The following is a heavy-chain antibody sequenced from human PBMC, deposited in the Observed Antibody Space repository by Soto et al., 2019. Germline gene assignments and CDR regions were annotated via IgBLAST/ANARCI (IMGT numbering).Heavy chain of an antibody. CDR2: INTGNGNT. Sequence: QVQLVQSGAEVKKPGASVKVSCKASGYTFTSYAMHWVRQAPGQRLEWMGWINTGNGNTKYSQKFQGRVTITRDTSENTAYMELSSLRSEDTAVYYCARDLSSSSWYLEDNWFDPWGQGTLVTVSS. V-gene: IGHV1-3*04. D-gene: IGHD6-13*01. CDR3: ARDLSSSSWYLEDNWFDP. CDR1: GYTFTSYA. J-gene: IGHJ5*02.